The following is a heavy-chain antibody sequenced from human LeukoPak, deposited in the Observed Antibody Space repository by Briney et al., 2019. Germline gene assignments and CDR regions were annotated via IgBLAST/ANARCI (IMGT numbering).Heavy chain of an antibody. D-gene: IGHD5-18*01. Sequence: GGSLGLSCAASGFTFSSYEMNWVRQAPGKGLEWVSYISSSGSTIYYADSVKGRFTISRDNAKNSLYLQMNSLRAEDTAVYYCARCVGLWSYEFDYWGQGTLVTVSS. V-gene: IGHV3-48*03. CDR3: ARCVGLWSYEFDY. CDR1: GFTFSSYE. CDR2: ISSSGSTI. J-gene: IGHJ4*02.